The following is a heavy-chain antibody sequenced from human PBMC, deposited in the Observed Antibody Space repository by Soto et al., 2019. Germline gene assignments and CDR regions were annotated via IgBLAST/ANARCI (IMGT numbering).Heavy chain of an antibody. CDR2: ISAYNGNT. V-gene: IGHV1-18*01. D-gene: IGHD3-3*01. J-gene: IGHJ5*02. CDR1: GYTFTSYG. Sequence: ASVKVSCKASGYTFTSYGISWVRQAPGQGLEWMGWISAYNGNTNYAQKLQGRVTMTTDTSTSTAYMELRSLRSDDTAVYYCARGISQTFYVFWSGYYPHNWFDPWGQGPLVTVS. CDR3: ARGISQTFYVFWSGYYPHNWFDP.